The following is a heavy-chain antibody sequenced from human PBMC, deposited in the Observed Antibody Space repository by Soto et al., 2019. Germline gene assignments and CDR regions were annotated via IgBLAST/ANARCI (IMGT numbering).Heavy chain of an antibody. D-gene: IGHD5-12*01. CDR1: GFSFSDYA. CDR2: ISYDGGKR. J-gene: IGHJ6*02. V-gene: IGHV3-30*04. Sequence: QVHLVESGGGVVQPGRSLRLSCVASGFSFSDYAMHWVRQAPGQGLEWVAFISYDGGKRHYADSVGGRFTISRDNSRDTLYLQMDGLRPEDTAVYYCARFLLKGYDLGMDVWGQGTTVTVSS. CDR3: ARFLLKGYDLGMDV.